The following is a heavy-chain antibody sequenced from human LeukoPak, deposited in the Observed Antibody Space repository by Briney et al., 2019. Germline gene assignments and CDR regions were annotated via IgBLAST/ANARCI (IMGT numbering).Heavy chain of an antibody. Sequence: PGGSLRLSCAASGFTFSNAWMSWVRQAPGKGLEWVSRINSDGSSTSYADSVKGRFTISRDNAKNTLYLQMNSLRAEDTAVYYCAGIFGTAFDPWGQGTLVTVSS. V-gene: IGHV3-74*01. CDR1: GFTFSNAW. D-gene: IGHD3-3*01. CDR2: INSDGSST. CDR3: AGIFGTAFDP. J-gene: IGHJ5*02.